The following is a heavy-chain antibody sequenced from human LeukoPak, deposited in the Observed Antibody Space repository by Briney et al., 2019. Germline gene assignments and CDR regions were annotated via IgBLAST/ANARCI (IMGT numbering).Heavy chain of an antibody. CDR3: ARGKTTVTTWFDP. CDR1: GFTFSSYS. D-gene: IGHD4-17*01. J-gene: IGHJ5*02. CDR2: ISSSSSYI. Sequence: GGSLRLSCAASGFTFSSYSMNWVRQAPGKGLEWVSSISSSSSYIYYADSVKGRFTISRDNAKNSLYLQMNSLRAEDTAVYYCARGKTTVTTWFDPWGQGTLVTVSS. V-gene: IGHV3-21*01.